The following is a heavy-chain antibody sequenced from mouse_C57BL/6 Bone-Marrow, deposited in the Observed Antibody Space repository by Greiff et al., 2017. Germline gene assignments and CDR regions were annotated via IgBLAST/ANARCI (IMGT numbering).Heavy chain of an antibody. CDR3: ARQWIWYPYYFDY. D-gene: IGHD2-1*01. J-gene: IGHJ2*01. Sequence: EVQLVESGGDLVKPGGSLKLSCAASGFTFSSYGMSWVRQTPDKRLEWVATISSGGSYTYSPDSVKGRFTISRDNAKNNLYLQMSSLKSEDTAMYYCARQWIWYPYYFDYWGQGTTLTVSS. CDR2: ISSGGSYT. CDR1: GFTFSSYG. V-gene: IGHV5-6*01.